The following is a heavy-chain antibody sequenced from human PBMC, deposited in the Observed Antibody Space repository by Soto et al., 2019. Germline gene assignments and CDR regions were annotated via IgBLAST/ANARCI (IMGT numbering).Heavy chain of an antibody. CDR1: GFTFDDYA. J-gene: IGHJ4*02. CDR3: ATVAGCSGGSCYVSPPRSLDY. D-gene: IGHD2-15*01. CDR2: ISWNSGSI. V-gene: IGHV3-9*01. Sequence: DVQLVESGGGLVQPGRSLRLSCAASGFTFDDYAMHWVRQAPGKGLEWVSGISWNSGSIGYADSVKGRFTISRDNAKNSLYLQMISLRSEYTALYYCATVAGCSGGSCYVSPPRSLDYWGQSTLVTFSS.